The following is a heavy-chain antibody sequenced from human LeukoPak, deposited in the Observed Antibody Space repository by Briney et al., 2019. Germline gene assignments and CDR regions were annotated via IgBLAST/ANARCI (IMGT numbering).Heavy chain of an antibody. V-gene: IGHV4-61*01. CDR2: IYYTGNT. CDR3: AREISWSRGAFDI. J-gene: IGHJ3*02. Sequence: PSETLSLTCTVSGGSLSSDNFYWSWIRQPPGKGLEWVGNIYYTGNTNYNPSLKSRVTISVDTSKNQFSLKLSSVTAADTAVYYCAREISWSRGAFDIWGQGTMVTVSS. CDR1: GGSLSSDNFY.